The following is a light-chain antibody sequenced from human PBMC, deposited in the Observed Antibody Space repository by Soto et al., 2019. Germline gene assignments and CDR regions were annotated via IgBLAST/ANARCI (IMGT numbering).Light chain of an antibody. CDR3: QVWDSSSDKYV. Sequence: SYELTQPPSVSVAPGKTARITCGGTSIGSKSVHWYQQRPGQAPVLVIYYDGRRPSGIPERFSGSNSGNTATVTIGRVEAGDEADYYCQVWDSSSDKYVFGTGTKLTVL. CDR2: YDG. CDR1: SIGSKS. V-gene: IGLV3-21*04. J-gene: IGLJ1*01.